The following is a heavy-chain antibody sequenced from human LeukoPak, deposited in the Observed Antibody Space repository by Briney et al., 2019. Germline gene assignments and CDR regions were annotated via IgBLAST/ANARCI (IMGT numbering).Heavy chain of an antibody. Sequence: PSETLSLTCTVSGGSISSYYWSWIRQPPGKGLQWIGYISYSGSTNYNPSLQSRVTISVDTSKNHFSLRLNSVTAADTAVYYCARGMEGDYWGQGTLVTVSS. D-gene: IGHD3-3*01. CDR3: ARGMEGDY. V-gene: IGHV4-59*01. CDR2: ISYSGST. J-gene: IGHJ4*02. CDR1: GGSISSYY.